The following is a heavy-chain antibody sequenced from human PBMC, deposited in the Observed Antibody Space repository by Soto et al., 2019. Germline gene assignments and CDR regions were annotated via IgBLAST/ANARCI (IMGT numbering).Heavy chain of an antibody. CDR1: GDSISSDKW. J-gene: IGHJ4*02. V-gene: IGHV4-4*02. CDR3: ARGETQQQRDY. CDR2: IYHSGST. D-gene: IGHD6-13*01. Sequence: QVRLQESGPGLVKPSGTLSLTCAVSGDSISSDKWWSWIRQPPGKGLQWIGEIYHSGSTKYNPSLKSRVIISVDKSKNQFSLKLSSVTDADTAVYYCARGETQQQRDYWGQGILVTVSS.